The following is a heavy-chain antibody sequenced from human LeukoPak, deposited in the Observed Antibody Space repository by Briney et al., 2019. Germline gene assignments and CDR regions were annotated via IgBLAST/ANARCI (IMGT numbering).Heavy chain of an antibody. CDR2: IIPIFGTA. V-gene: IGHV1-69*01. D-gene: IGHD3-3*01. Sequence: SXXVXCKASGGTFSSYAISWVRQAPGQGLEWMGGIIPIFGTANYAQKFQGRVTITADESTSTAYMELSSLRSEDTAVYYCARVVGSGYYLDTSYYYYYGMDVWGQGTTVTVSS. CDR3: ARVVGSGYYLDTSYYYYYGMDV. J-gene: IGHJ6*02. CDR1: GGTFSSYA.